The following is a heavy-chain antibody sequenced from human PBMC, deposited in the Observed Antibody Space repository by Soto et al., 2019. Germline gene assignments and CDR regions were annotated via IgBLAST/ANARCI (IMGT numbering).Heavy chain of an antibody. V-gene: IGHV1-3*01. J-gene: IGHJ6*02. CDR3: AREPQCSYYYYGMDV. D-gene: IGHD2-8*01. CDR2: INAGNGNT. Sequence: QVQLVQSGAEVKKPGASVKVSCKASGYTFTSYAMHWVRQAPGQRLEWMGWINAGNGNTKYSQKFQGRVTITRDTSASTACMELSSLRSEDTAVYYCAREPQCSYYYYGMDVWGQGTTVTVSS. CDR1: GYTFTSYA.